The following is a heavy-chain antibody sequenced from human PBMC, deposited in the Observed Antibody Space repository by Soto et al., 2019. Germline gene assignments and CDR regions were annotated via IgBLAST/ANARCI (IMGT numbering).Heavy chain of an antibody. CDR2: INHSGTI. CDR1: GGSFSGYY. V-gene: IGHV4-34*01. CDR3: ARADRTLVTSYSLDV. D-gene: IGHD2-21*02. J-gene: IGHJ6*02. Sequence: SETLSLTCAVYGGSFSGYYWTFIRHPPLKGLEWIVEINHSGTINFNPSLKSRLTISLDTSKKHFSLKLSSVTDADTAAYYCARADRTLVTSYSLDVWGQGTTVTVSS.